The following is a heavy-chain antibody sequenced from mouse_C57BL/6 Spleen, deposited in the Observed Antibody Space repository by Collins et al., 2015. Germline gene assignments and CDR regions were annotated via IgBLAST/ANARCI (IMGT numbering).Heavy chain of an antibody. J-gene: IGHJ2*01. CDR3: ASLYY. CDR1: GFAFSSYD. Sequence: EVQLVESGGGLVKPGGSLKLSCAASGFAFSSYDMSWVRQTPEKRLEWVAYISSGGGSTYYPDTVKGRFTISRDNAKNTLYLQMSSLKSEDTAMYYCASLYYWGQGTTLTVSS. V-gene: IGHV5-12-1*01. CDR2: ISSGGGST.